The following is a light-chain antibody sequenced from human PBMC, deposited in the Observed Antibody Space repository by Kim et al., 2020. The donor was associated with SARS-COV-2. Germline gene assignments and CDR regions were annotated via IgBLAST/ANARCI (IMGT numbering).Light chain of an antibody. CDR3: QQRGNWPLT. V-gene: IGKV3-11*01. CDR1: QSVDSS. CDR2: DAF. Sequence: LSPAQLATLSCSASQSVDSSFASSPQRPGHAPTLLFYDAFRRATCIPSRFSGSGSGTAFTLPLSSLGPEDFAVYYCQQRGNWPLTFGQGTKVEIK. J-gene: IGKJ1*01.